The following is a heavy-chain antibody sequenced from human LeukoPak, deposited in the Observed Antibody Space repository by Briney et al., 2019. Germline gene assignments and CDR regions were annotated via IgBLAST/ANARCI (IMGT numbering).Heavy chain of an antibody. CDR2: ISSSSSAI. Sequence: GGSLRLSCAASGFTFSTYSMNWVRQAPGKGLEWVSYISSSSSAIYYADSVKGRFTISRDNAKNSLYLQMNSLRVEDTAVYYCAKESYGGYYFDYWGQGTLVTVSS. CDR1: GFTFSTYS. D-gene: IGHD4-23*01. CDR3: AKESYGGYYFDY. V-gene: IGHV3-48*01. J-gene: IGHJ4*02.